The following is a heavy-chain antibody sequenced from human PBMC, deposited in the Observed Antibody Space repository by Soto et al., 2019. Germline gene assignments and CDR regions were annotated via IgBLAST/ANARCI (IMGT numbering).Heavy chain of an antibody. D-gene: IGHD1-1*01. CDR2: ISAHNGNT. CDR3: ARGRYGDY. Sequence: QVHLVQSGDELKKPGASVKVSYKGSGYAFTTYGITWVRQAPGQGLEWMGWISAHNGNTNYAQKLQGRVTVTRDPSTSTAYMELRSLRSDDTAVYYCARGRYGDYWGQGALVTVSS. V-gene: IGHV1-18*01. CDR1: GYAFTTYG. J-gene: IGHJ4*02.